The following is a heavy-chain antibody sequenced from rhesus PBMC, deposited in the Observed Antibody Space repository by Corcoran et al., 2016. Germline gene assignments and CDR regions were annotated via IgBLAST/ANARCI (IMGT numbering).Heavy chain of an antibody. J-gene: IGHJ4*01. CDR3: ARGSGSGWAGFDY. CDR1: GFSLTPLGVG. D-gene: IGHD6-31*01. V-gene: IGHV2-152*01. Sequence: QVTLKASVPALVKPPQTLTLPCTSSGFSLTPLGVGVGWILQPPGKPLEWLSLFYWDDGKLYSTSLKSRLTISKDTSKNQVVLTMTNMDPMDTATYYCARGSGSGWAGFDYWGQGVLVTVSS. CDR2: FYWDDGK.